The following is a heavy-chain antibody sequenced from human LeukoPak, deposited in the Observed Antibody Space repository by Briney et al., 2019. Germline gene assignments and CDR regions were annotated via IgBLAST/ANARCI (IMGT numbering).Heavy chain of an antibody. D-gene: IGHD2-2*01. V-gene: IGHV4-34*01. CDR1: GGSFSGYY. CDR2: INHSGST. J-gene: IGHJ3*02. Sequence: SETLSLTCAVYGGSFSGYYWSWIRQPPGKGLEWIGEINHSGSTNYNPSLKSRVTISVDTSKNQFSLKLSSVTAADTAVYYCASSDIGYCSSTSCYAGAFDIWGQGTMVTVSS. CDR3: ASSDIGYCSSTSCYAGAFDI.